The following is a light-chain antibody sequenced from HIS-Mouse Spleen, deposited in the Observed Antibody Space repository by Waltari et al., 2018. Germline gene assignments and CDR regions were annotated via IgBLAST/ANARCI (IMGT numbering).Light chain of an antibody. CDR3: CSYAGSSTFEV. CDR2: EGS. Sequence: QSALTQPASVSGSPGQSITISCTGTSSDVGSYNLVSWYQQHPGKAPKLMIYEGSKRPSGVSNRFSGAKSGNTASLTSSGLQAEDEADYYCCSYAGSSTFEVFGRGTKLTVL. V-gene: IGLV2-23*03. J-gene: IGLJ2*01. CDR1: SSDVGSYNL.